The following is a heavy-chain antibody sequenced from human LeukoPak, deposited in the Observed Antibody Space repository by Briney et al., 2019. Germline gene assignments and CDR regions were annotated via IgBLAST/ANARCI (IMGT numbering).Heavy chain of an antibody. Sequence: GGSLRLSCAASGFTFSSYGMHWVRQAPGKGLEWVAVISYDGSNKYYADSVKGRFTISRDNSKNTLYLQMNSLRAEDTAVYYCARPRWLQFGPHDSWGQGTLVTVSS. V-gene: IGHV3-30*03. D-gene: IGHD5-24*01. J-gene: IGHJ4*02. CDR1: GFTFSSYG. CDR2: ISYDGSNK. CDR3: ARPRWLQFGPHDS.